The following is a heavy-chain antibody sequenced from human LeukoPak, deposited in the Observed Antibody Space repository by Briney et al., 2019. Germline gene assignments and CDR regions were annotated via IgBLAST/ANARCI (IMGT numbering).Heavy chain of an antibody. Sequence: GESLKISCKGSGYSFTSYWIGWVRQMPGKGLEWMGIIYPGDSDTRYSPSFQGQVTISADKSISTAYLQWSSLKASDTAMYYCARTIRYFDWLLDPDPTNYYGMDVWGQGTTVTVSS. V-gene: IGHV5-51*01. CDR1: GYSFTSYW. J-gene: IGHJ6*02. CDR2: IYPGDSDT. CDR3: ARTIRYFDWLLDPDPTNYYGMDV. D-gene: IGHD3-9*01.